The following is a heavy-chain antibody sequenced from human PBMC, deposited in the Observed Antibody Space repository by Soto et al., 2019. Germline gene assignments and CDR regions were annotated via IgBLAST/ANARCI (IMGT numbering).Heavy chain of an antibody. CDR1: GFTFSSYT. CDR3: VRDYSPSWEGYFGV. V-gene: IGHV3-30*04. CDR2: VSYDGRQK. J-gene: IGHJ6*02. D-gene: IGHD1-26*01. Sequence: QVQVVESGGAAVQPGQSLRLSCAASGFTFSSYTFHWVRQAPGTGLEWVAVVSYDGRQKFHADSVKGRFTISRDNFKNTVNLQMNSLRPEDTAIYFCVRDYSPSWEGYFGVGGQRTRVTV.